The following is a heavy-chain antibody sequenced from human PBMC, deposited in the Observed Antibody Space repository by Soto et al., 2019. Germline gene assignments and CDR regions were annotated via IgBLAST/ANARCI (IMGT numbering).Heavy chain of an antibody. CDR3: ARGSANLRD. V-gene: IGHV4-34*01. Sequence: SETLSLTCAVYGGSFIGYYWSWIRQPPGKGLEWIGEINHSGSTNYNPSLKSRVTISVDTSKNQFSLKLSSVTAADTAVYYCARGSANLRDWGQGTLVTVS. CDR2: INHSGST. CDR1: GGSFIGYY. J-gene: IGHJ4*02.